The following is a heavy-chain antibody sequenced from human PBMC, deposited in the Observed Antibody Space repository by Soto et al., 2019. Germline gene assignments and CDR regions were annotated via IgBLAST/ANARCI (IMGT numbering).Heavy chain of an antibody. V-gene: IGHV1-69*08. CDR1: GGTFSSYT. J-gene: IGHJ4*02. Sequence: QVQLVQSGAEVKKPGSSVKVSCKASGGTFSSYTISWVRQAPGQGLEWMERIIPILGIGNYAQKFQGRVTSILGNAHYAQKFQGRATISANQSTSTAYIELSSLRSEDTGAYYCGGDSGGGGFEPYGDDCWGQGTLVTVSS. D-gene: IGHD3-10*01. CDR3: GGDSGGGGFEPYGDDC. CDR2: IIPILGIG.